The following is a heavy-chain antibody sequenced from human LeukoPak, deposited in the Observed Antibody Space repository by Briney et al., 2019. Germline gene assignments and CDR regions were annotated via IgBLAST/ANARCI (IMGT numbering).Heavy chain of an antibody. D-gene: IGHD2-15*01. Sequence: SETLSLTCTVSGGSISSSTYYWGWIRQPPGKGLEWIGSIYYSGSTYYNASLKSRVTISVDTSKNQFSLKLSSVTAADTAVYYCAREYSDIVVVVAATRAPWFDPWGQGTLVTVSS. CDR1: GGSISSSTYY. J-gene: IGHJ5*02. CDR2: IYYSGST. CDR3: AREYSDIVVVVAATRAPWFDP. V-gene: IGHV4-39*07.